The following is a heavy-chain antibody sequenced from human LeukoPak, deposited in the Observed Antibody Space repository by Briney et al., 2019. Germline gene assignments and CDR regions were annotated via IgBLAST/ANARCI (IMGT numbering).Heavy chain of an antibody. CDR3: ARGSWRDYYDSSGYSLFDP. J-gene: IGHJ5*02. Sequence: NPSETLSLTCAVYGGSFSGYYWSWIRQPPEKGLEWIGEINHSGSTNYNPSLKSRVTISVDTSKNQFSLKLSSVTAADTAVYYCARGSWRDYYDSSGYSLFDPWGQGTLVTVSS. CDR2: INHSGST. D-gene: IGHD3-22*01. V-gene: IGHV4-34*01. CDR1: GGSFSGYY.